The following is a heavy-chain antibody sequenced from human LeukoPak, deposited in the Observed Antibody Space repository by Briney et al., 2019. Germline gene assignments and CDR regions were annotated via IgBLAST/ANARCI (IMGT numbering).Heavy chain of an antibody. V-gene: IGHV1-46*01. CDR3: ARCWGYLPYDPRDP. D-gene: IGHD3-16*01. CDR1: GYTFTRYY. CDR2: INPSGGST. Sequence: PWASVKVSRKPSGYTFTRYYMRWVPQAPEQGGEWVGRINPSGGSTSYAQKFQDRVTMTRDMSTSTVYMELSSLRSEDTAVYDCARCWGYLPYDPRDPWGQGTLVTVSS. J-gene: IGHJ5*02.